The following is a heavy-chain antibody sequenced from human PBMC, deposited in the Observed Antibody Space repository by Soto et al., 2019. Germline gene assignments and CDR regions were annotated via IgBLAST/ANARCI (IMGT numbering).Heavy chain of an antibody. CDR3: ARGGPRDGYRDLDY. D-gene: IGHD5-18*01. CDR1: GFTFSTYA. V-gene: IGHV3-23*01. CDR2: LTNTGDST. J-gene: IGHJ4*02. Sequence: EVQLLESGGALVQPGGSLRLSCAASGFTFSTYAMTWVRQAPGKGLVWVASLTNTGDSTHYPDSVKGRFTISRDNSKNTMYLQVSSVRAEDTAVYYCARGGPRDGYRDLDYWGQGTQVTVSS.